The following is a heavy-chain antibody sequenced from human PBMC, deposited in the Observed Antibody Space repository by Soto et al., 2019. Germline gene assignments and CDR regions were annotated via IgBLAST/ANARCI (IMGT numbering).Heavy chain of an antibody. Sequence: QVPLVESGGGVVQPGRSLRLSCAASGFTFSSYAMHWVRQAPGKGLEWVAVISYDGSNKYYADSVKGRFTISRDNSKNTLYLQMNRLRAEDTAVYYCARDGCISTSCGNWFDPWGQGTLVTVSS. V-gene: IGHV3-30-3*01. D-gene: IGHD2-2*01. CDR3: ARDGCISTSCGNWFDP. CDR1: GFTFSSYA. CDR2: ISYDGSNK. J-gene: IGHJ5*02.